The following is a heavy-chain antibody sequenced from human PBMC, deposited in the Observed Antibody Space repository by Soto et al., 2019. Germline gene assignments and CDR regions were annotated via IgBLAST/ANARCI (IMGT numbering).Heavy chain of an antibody. D-gene: IGHD3-10*01. CDR3: TRATYYTYYFDV. CDR2: IYYSGTT. Sequence: PSETLSLTCTVSGGSINNYYLSWIRQSPGKGLEWIGYIYYSGTTNYNPSLKSRVTISIDRSENQFSLKVSSVTAADTAVYFCTRATYYTYYFDVWGQGTLVTVSS. J-gene: IGHJ4*01. CDR1: GGSINNYY. V-gene: IGHV4-59*01.